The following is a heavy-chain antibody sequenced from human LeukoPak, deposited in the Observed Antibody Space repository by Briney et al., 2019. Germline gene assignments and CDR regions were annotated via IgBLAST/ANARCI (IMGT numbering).Heavy chain of an antibody. CDR2: MNPNTGNT. J-gene: IGHJ4*02. CDR1: GYTFTSYD. Sequence: ASVKVSCKTSGYTFTSYDINWVRQATGQGLEWMGWMNPNTGNTGYAQKFQGRVTMTRNTSISTAYMELSSLRSEDTAVYYCARGLYGSGSYSIRGDYWGQGTLVTLSS. CDR3: ARGLYGSGSYSIRGDY. V-gene: IGHV1-8*01. D-gene: IGHD3-10*01.